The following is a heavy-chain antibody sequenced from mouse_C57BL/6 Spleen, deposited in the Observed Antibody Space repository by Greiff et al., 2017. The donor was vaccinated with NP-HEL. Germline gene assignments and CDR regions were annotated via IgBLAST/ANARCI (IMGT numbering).Heavy chain of an antibody. CDR1: GYTFTSYG. J-gene: IGHJ3*01. Sequence: VKLQESGAELARPGASVKLSCKASGYTFTSYGISWVKQRTGQGLEWIGEIYPRSGNTYYNEKFKGKATLTADKSSSTAYMELRSLTSEDSAVYFCARPLFAYWGQGTLVTVSA. CDR2: IYPRSGNT. CDR3: ARPLFAY. V-gene: IGHV1-81*01.